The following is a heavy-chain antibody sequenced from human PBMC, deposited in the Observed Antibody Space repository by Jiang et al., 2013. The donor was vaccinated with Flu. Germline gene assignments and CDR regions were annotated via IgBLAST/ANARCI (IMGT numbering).Heavy chain of an antibody. J-gene: IGHJ6*02. CDR3: ARDGPILWFGEGFYYYYGMDV. D-gene: IGHD3-10*01. CDR1: GYTFTSYA. Sequence: EVKKPGASVKVSCKASGYTFTSYAMHWVRQAPGQRLEWMGWINAGNGNTKYSQKFQGRVTITRDTSASTAYMELSSLRSEDTAVYYCARDGPILWFGEGFYYYYGMDVWGQGTTVTVSS. CDR2: INAGNGNT. V-gene: IGHV1-3*01.